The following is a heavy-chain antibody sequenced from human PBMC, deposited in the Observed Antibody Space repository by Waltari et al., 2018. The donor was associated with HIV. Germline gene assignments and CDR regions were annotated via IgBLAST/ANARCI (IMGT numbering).Heavy chain of an antibody. J-gene: IGHJ4*02. CDR3: AREGISGTAFPFDY. CDR2: ISYDGKNK. V-gene: IGHV3-33*01. CDR1: GFTLSSSG. D-gene: IGHD1-7*01. Sequence: QVQLVESGGGVVQPGKSLKISCAASGFTLSSSGMYWVRQAPGKGVECVAVISYDGKNKYYADSVKGRFTISRDNSKNTLYLQMNSLRAEDTAVYYCAREGISGTAFPFDYWGQGTLVTVSS.